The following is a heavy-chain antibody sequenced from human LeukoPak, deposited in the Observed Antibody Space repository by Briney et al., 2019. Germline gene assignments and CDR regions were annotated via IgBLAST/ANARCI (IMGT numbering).Heavy chain of an antibody. CDR1: GGSISSGDYY. CDR2: IYFSGST. J-gene: IGHJ4*02. CDR3: ARGRSQRVLRYFDWLFGGFDY. D-gene: IGHD3-9*01. V-gene: IGHV4-30-4*01. Sequence: SETLSLTCTVSGGSISSGDYYWSWIRQPPGKGLEWIGYIYFSGSTYYNPSLKSRVTIPVDTSKNQFSLKLSSVTAADTAVYYCARGRSQRVLRYFDWLFGGFDYWGQGTLVTVSS.